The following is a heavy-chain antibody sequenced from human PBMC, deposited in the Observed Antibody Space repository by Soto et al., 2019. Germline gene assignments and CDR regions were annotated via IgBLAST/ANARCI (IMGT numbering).Heavy chain of an antibody. V-gene: IGHV4-30-2*01. D-gene: IGHD6-13*01. J-gene: IGHJ5*02. CDR3: ARVASSSWVPNWFDP. CDR2: IYHSGST. CDR1: GGSISSGGYS. Sequence: SETLSLTCAVSGGSISSGGYSWSWIRQPPGKGLEWIGYIYHSGSTYYNPSLKSRVTISVDRSKNQFSLKLSSVTAADTAVYYCARVASSSWVPNWFDPRGQGTLVTVSS.